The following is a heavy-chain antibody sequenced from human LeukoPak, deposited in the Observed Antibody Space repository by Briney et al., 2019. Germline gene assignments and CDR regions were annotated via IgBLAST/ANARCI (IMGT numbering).Heavy chain of an antibody. CDR3: AWHYFDY. Sequence: GSPRVSCAASGFTFSNAWMSWVRQAPGKGLEWVGRIKSKSEKGTIDSSGAVKGRFTMSRNDSKNTLYLQMNSLETEDTAVYYCAWHYFDYWGQGTLVPVTA. CDR1: GFTFSNAW. V-gene: IGHV3-15*01. CDR2: IKSKSEKGTI. J-gene: IGHJ4*02.